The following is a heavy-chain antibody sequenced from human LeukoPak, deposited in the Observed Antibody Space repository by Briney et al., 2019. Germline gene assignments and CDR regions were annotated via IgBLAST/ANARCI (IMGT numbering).Heavy chain of an antibody. V-gene: IGHV1-2*06. Sequence: GASVKVSCKASGYTFTGYYMHWVRQAPGQGLEWMGRINPNSGGTNYAQKFQGRVTMTRDTSISTAYMELSRLRSDDTAVYYCAREGLDYYDSSGYYYVSPFDYWGQGTLVTVSS. D-gene: IGHD3-22*01. CDR1: GYTFTGYY. CDR2: INPNSGGT. CDR3: AREGLDYYDSSGYYYVSPFDY. J-gene: IGHJ4*02.